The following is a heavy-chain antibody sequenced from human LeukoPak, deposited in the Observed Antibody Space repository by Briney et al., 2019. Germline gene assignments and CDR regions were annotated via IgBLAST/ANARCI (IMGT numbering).Heavy chain of an antibody. V-gene: IGHV3-23*01. Sequence: GGSLRLSCAASGFTFSSYAMSWVRQAPGKGLEWVSAISGSGGSTYYADSVKGRFTISRDNSKNTLYLQMNGLRAEDTAVYYCAKAPGGGGYSYGYPFDYWGQGTLVTVSS. J-gene: IGHJ4*02. CDR1: GFTFSSYA. CDR2: ISGSGGST. CDR3: AKAPGGGGYSYGYPFDY. D-gene: IGHD5-18*01.